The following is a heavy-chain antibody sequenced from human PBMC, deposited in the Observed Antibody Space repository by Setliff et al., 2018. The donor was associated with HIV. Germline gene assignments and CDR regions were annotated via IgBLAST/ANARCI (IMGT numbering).Heavy chain of an antibody. CDR2: IYHSGTT. V-gene: IGHV4-38-2*01. D-gene: IGHD4-17*01. CDR3: ARVRQVSDYGDYDYYFDY. CDR1: GYSISSGSY. Sequence: SETLSLTCAVSGYSISSGSYWAWIRQPPGKGLEWIGSIYHSGTTYYNPSLKSRVTISVDTSKNQFSLKLSSVTAADTAVYYCARVRQVSDYGDYDYYFDYWGQGALVTVSS. J-gene: IGHJ4*02.